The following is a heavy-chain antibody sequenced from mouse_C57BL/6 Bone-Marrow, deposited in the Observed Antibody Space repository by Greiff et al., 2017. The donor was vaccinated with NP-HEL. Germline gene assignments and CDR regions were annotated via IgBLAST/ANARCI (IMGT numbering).Heavy chain of an antibody. Sequence: QVQLKQSGAELVKPGASVKISCKASGYAFSSYWMNWVKQRPGKGLEWIGQIYPGDGDTNYNGKFKGKATLTADKSSSTAYMQLSSLTSEDSAVYFCARGNYDYDVAYWGQGTLVTVSA. V-gene: IGHV1-80*01. CDR1: GYAFSSYW. CDR3: ARGNYDYDVAY. J-gene: IGHJ3*01. D-gene: IGHD2-4*01. CDR2: IYPGDGDT.